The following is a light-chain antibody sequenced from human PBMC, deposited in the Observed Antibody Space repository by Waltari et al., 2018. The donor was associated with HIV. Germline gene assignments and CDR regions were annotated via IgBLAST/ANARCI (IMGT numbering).Light chain of an antibody. CDR1: QDVSNW. Sequence: DILMTQSPSSLSASVGDGVTITCRASQDVSNWLAWYQQKPGKAPKLLIHKASVLENGVSLRFSGSGFGTEFTLIIDSLEPDDFATYYCQQYNSDPSFGQGTRLEMK. CDR3: QQYNSDPS. J-gene: IGKJ5*01. CDR2: KAS. V-gene: IGKV1-5*03.